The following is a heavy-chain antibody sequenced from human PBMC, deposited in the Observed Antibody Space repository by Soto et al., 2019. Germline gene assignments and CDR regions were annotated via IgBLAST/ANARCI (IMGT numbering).Heavy chain of an antibody. CDR1: GGSISSGGYY. CDR3: ASQVILDDYGNWFDP. J-gene: IGHJ5*02. V-gene: IGHV4-31*03. D-gene: IGHD4-17*01. CDR2: IYYSGST. Sequence: SETLSLTCTVSGGSISSGGYYWSWIRQHPGKGLEWIGYIYYSGSTYYNPSLKSRVTISVDTSKNQFSLKLSSVTAADTAVYYCASQVILDDYGNWFDPWGQGTLVTVSS.